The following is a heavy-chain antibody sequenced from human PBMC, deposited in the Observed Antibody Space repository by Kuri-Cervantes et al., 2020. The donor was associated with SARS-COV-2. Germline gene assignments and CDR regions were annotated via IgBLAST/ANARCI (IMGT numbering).Heavy chain of an antibody. J-gene: IGHJ3*02. CDR1: GFTFSSYA. CDR3: AKDISSGYYSDAFDI. CDR2: ISGSGGST. Sequence: GESLKISCAASGFTFSSYAMSWVRQAPGKGLEWVSAISGSGGSTYYADSVKGRFTISRDNSKSTLYLQMNSLRAEDTAVYYCAKDISSGYYSDAFDIWGQGTMVTVSS. V-gene: IGHV3-23*01. D-gene: IGHD3-22*01.